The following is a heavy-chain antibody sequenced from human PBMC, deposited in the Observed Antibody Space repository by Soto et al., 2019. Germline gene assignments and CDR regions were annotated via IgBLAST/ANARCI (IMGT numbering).Heavy chain of an antibody. D-gene: IGHD2-8*01. CDR2: ITYDGTKE. J-gene: IGHJ4*02. Sequence: QVQLVESGGGVVRPGGSLRLSCAGSGFTFGNYGMHWVRQAPGKGLEWVTGITYDGTKEYYTDSVKGRFSIFRDNSKNTLYLQMNSLRPEDTSVYYCAKGGGYCSRGICDAGDYWGQGALVTVSS. V-gene: IGHV3-30*18. CDR3: AKGGGYCSRGICDAGDY. CDR1: GFTFGNYG.